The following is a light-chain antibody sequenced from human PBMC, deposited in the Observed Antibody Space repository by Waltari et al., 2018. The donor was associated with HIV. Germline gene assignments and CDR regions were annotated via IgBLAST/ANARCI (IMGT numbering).Light chain of an antibody. CDR1: QSISSW. Sequence: DIQMTQSPSTLCASVGARVTITCRASQSISSWLAWYQQKPGKAPKLLIYKASSLESGVPSRFSGSGSGTEFTLTISSLQPDDFATYYCQQYQSSSRTFGQGTKVEIK. J-gene: IGKJ1*01. CDR3: QQYQSSSRT. CDR2: KAS. V-gene: IGKV1-5*03.